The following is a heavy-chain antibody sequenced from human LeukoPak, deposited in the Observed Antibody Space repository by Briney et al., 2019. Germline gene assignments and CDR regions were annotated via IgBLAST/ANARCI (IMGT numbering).Heavy chain of an antibody. CDR1: GFTFSSYG. CDR3: ARDPFVSSWYLGGWWFDP. CDR2: IWYDGSNK. J-gene: IGHJ5*02. Sequence: GGSLRLSCAASGFTFSSYGMHWVRQAPGKGLEWEAVIWYDGSNKYYADSVKGRFTISRDNSKNTLYLQMNSLRAEDTAVYYCARDPFVSSWYLGGWWFDPWGQGTLVTVSS. D-gene: IGHD6-13*01. V-gene: IGHV3-33*01.